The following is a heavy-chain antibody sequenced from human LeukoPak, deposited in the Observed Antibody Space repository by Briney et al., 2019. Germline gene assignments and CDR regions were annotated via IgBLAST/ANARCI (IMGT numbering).Heavy chain of an antibody. V-gene: IGHV7-4-1*02. Sequence: ASAKVSCKASGYTFTTYAMNWVRQAPGQGLEWMGWINTNTGNPTYAQGFTGRFVFSLDTSVSTAYLQISSLKAEDTAVYYCARDYYGSGSYYPPYFDYWGQGTLVTVSS. CDR3: ARDYYGSGSYYPPYFDY. J-gene: IGHJ4*02. CDR2: INTNTGNP. CDR1: GYTFTTYA. D-gene: IGHD3-10*01.